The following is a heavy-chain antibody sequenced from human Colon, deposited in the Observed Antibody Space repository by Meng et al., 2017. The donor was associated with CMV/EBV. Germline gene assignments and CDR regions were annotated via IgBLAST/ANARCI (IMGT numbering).Heavy chain of an antibody. CDR3: AKESPPRIVPFAMNFDL. J-gene: IGHJ4*02. CDR1: GFTFSSYA. V-gene: IGHV3-30*04. CDR2: ISYDGSKK. D-gene: IGHD2-2*01. Sequence: GESLKISCAASGFTFSSYAMHWVRQAPGKGLEWAAFISYDGSKKKYADSVTGRFTISRDTPKDTLYLEVNSLKTDDTAVYYCAKESPPRIVPFAMNFDLGGQGILVTVSS.